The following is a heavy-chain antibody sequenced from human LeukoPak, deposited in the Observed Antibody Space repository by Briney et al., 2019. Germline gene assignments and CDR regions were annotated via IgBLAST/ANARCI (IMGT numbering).Heavy chain of an antibody. CDR1: GYTLTELS. CDR2: FDPEDGET. J-gene: IGHJ4*02. V-gene: IGHV1-24*01. CDR3: ATDLGTTVTTADY. D-gene: IGHD4-17*01. Sequence: ASVEVSCKVSGYTLTELSMHWVRQAPGKGLEWMGGFDPEDGETIYAQKFQGRVTMTEDTSTDTAYMELSSLRSEDTAVYYCATDLGTTVTTADYWGQGTLVTVSS.